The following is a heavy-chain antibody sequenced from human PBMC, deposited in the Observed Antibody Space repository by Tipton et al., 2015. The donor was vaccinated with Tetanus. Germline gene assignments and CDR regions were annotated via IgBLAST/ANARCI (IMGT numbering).Heavy chain of an antibody. Sequence: SLRLSCVASGFALTDFEMNWVRQAPGKGLEWLSYINSRGTIIFYADSVKGRFTISRDTAKNSVFLEMNSLRAEDTAVYYCVRQWDHQTSGHYTYWGQGTLLTVSS. D-gene: IGHD3-22*01. J-gene: IGHJ4*02. CDR2: INSRGTII. CDR3: VRQWDHQTSGHYTY. V-gene: IGHV3-48*03. CDR1: GFALTDFE.